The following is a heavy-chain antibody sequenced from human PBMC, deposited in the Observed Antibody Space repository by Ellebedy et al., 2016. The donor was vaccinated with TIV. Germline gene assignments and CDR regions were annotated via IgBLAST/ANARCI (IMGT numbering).Heavy chain of an antibody. CDR3: ARDSDWKPVDY. Sequence: PGGSLRLSCAASGFPFSSYWMTWVRQAPGKGLEWVANIKEDGSEQNYVDSVKGRFTISRDNAKKSLYLQMNSLRAEDKAVYYCARDSDWKPVDYWGQGTLVTVSS. CDR1: GFPFSSYW. D-gene: IGHD6-19*01. CDR2: IKEDGSEQ. V-gene: IGHV3-7*03. J-gene: IGHJ4*02.